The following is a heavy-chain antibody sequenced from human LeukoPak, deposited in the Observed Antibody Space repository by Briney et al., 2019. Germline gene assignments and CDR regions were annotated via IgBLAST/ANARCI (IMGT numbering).Heavy chain of an antibody. D-gene: IGHD3-10*01. Sequence: ASVKVSCKASGYTSTGYFIHWVRQAPGQGLEWMGWFNPNSGGTSYAQKFQGRVTMTWDTSITTAYMELSRVRSDDSAVYFCASSRGSGFHRQFLDFWGQGTLVTVSS. CDR3: ASSRGSGFHRQFLDF. CDR1: GYTSTGYF. J-gene: IGHJ4*02. CDR2: FNPNSGGT. V-gene: IGHV1-2*02.